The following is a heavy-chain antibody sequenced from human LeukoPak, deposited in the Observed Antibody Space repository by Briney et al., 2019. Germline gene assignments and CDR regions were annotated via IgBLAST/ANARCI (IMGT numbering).Heavy chain of an antibody. J-gene: IGHJ6*02. D-gene: IGHD3-16*01. Sequence: SETLSLTCSVSGGSISSYYWSWIRQPPGKGLEWIGYIYYSGSTNYNPSLKSRVTISVDTSKNQFSLKLSSVTAADTAVYYCARHSPTTFVFPSGYYGMDVWGQGTTVTVSS. V-gene: IGHV4-59*08. CDR2: IYYSGST. CDR1: GGSISSYY. CDR3: ARHSPTTFVFPSGYYGMDV.